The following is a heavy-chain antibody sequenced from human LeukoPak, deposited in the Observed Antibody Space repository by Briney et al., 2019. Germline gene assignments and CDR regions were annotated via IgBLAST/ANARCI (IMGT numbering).Heavy chain of an antibody. Sequence: SVKVSCKASGGTSSNYAISWVRQAPGQGLEWMGGIIPIFGTANYAQKFQGRVTITADESTSTAYMELSSLRSEDTAVYYCASGYSGYDLGAGSYYFDYGGQGTLVTVSS. J-gene: IGHJ4*02. D-gene: IGHD5-12*01. CDR1: GGTSSNYA. CDR3: ASGYSGYDLGAGSYYFDY. CDR2: IIPIFGTA. V-gene: IGHV1-69*01.